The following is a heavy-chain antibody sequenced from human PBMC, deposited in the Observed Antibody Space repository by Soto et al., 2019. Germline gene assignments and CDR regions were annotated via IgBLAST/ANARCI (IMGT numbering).Heavy chain of an antibody. Sequence: PSETLSLTCTVSGGSISSYYWSWIRQPPGKGLEWIGYIYYSGSTNYNPSLKSRVTISVDTSKNQFSLKLSSVTAADTAVYYCARDRWCSNIVATNDAFDIWGQGTMVTVSS. CDR1: GGSISSYY. CDR2: IYYSGST. CDR3: ARDRWCSNIVATNDAFDI. D-gene: IGHD5-12*01. V-gene: IGHV4-59*01. J-gene: IGHJ3*02.